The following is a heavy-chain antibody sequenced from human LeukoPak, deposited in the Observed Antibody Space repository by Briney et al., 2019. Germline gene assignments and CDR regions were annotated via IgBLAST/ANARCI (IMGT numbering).Heavy chain of an antibody. CDR2: IYSSGST. Sequence: SSETLSLTCTVSGGSISTYYWSWIRQPAGKGLEWIGRIYSSGSTNYNPSLKSRVTISVDTSKNQFSLKLSSVTAADTAVYYCARVPHGSWSMAWFDPWGQGTLVTVSS. CDR3: ARVPHGSWSMAWFDP. V-gene: IGHV4-4*07. D-gene: IGHD6-13*01. CDR1: GGSISTYY. J-gene: IGHJ5*02.